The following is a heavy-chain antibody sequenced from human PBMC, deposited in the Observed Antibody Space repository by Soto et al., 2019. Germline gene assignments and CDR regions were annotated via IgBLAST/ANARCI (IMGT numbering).Heavy chain of an antibody. CDR1: GFTFSSYA. CDR3: AKGTLGVVVTAPVDP. J-gene: IGHJ5*02. D-gene: IGHD2-2*01. Sequence: GGSLRLSCAASGFTFSSYAMHWVRQAPGKGLEYVSAISSNGGSTYYANSVKGRFTISRDNSKNTLYLQMNSLRAEDTAVYYCAKGTLGVVVTAPVDPWGQGTLVTVSS. CDR2: ISSNGGST. V-gene: IGHV3-64*01.